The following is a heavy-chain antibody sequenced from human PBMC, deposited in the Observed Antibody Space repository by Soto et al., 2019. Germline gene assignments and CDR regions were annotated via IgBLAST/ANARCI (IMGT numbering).Heavy chain of an antibody. J-gene: IGHJ5*02. CDR2: ISYSGTT. CDR1: GDSISSNNNY. V-gene: IGHV4-30-4*01. D-gene: IGHD5-18*01. CDR3: ARGRGYSYGLDP. Sequence: QVQLQESGPGLVKPSQTLSLTCTVSGDSISSNNNYWSWIRQPPGEGLEWIGFISYSGTTSYSPPLKSRVAISLDTSKNQFSLSLSSVTAADTAVYYCARGRGYSYGLDPWGQGTLVTVSS.